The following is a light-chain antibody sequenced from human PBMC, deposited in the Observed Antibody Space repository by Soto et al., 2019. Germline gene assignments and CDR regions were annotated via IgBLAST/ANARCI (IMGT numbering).Light chain of an antibody. CDR3: QQYNSYGT. Sequence: EIVLTQSPGTLSLSPGERATLSCRASQSVGNNYLAWYQQRPGQAPRLLIYGASSRATGIPDRFSGSGSGTDFTLTISSLQPDDFATYYCQQYNSYGTFGQGTKVDIK. J-gene: IGKJ1*01. CDR1: QSVGNNY. CDR2: GAS. V-gene: IGKV3-20*01.